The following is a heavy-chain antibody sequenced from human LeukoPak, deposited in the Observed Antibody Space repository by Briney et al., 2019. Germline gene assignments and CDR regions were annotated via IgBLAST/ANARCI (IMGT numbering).Heavy chain of an antibody. CDR2: IDNGGSDT. CDR3: ARDRMVRGVIGAFDI. D-gene: IGHD3-10*01. J-gene: IGHJ3*02. V-gene: IGHV3-74*01. Sequence: GGSLRLSCAASGFTFSNYWMHWVRQAPGKGLVWVSRIDNGGSDTRHADSVKGRFTISRDNAKNTLYLQMNSLRAEDTAVYYCARDRMVRGVIGAFDIWGQGTMVTVSS. CDR1: GFTFSNYW.